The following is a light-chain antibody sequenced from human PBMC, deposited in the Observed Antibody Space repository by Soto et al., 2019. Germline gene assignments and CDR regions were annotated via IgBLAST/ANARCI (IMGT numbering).Light chain of an antibody. J-gene: IGKJ5*01. Sequence: EIVLTQSPGTLSLSPGERATLSCRASQSFSSTYLAWYQQKSGQAPRLLIYGASTRATDIPDRFSGGGSGTDFSLTISKLESEDFAVYYCQQYSSWPFTFGQGTRLDIK. V-gene: IGKV3-20*01. CDR1: QSFSSTY. CDR3: QQYSSWPFT. CDR2: GAS.